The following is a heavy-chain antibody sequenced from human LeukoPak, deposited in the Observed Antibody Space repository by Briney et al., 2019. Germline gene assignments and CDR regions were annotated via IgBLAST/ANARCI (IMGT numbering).Heavy chain of an antibody. D-gene: IGHD3-10*01. CDR2: IYYSGST. CDR1: GGSISNYY. CDR3: ASYGSGSYRFDP. Sequence: SETLSLTCTVSGGSISNYYWSWIRQPPGKGLEWIGYIYYSGSTNYNPSLKSRVTISVDTSKNQFSLKLSSVTAADAAVYYCASYGSGSYRFDPWGQGTLVTVSS. V-gene: IGHV4-59*01. J-gene: IGHJ5*02.